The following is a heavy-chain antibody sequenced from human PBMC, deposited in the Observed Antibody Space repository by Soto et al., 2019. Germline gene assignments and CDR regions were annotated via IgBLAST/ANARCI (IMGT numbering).Heavy chain of an antibody. J-gene: IGHJ5*02. D-gene: IGHD6-25*01. Sequence: PSETLSLTCTVSGGSISSYHWSWIRQPPGKGLEWIGYIYYSGSTNYNPSIKSRVTISVDTSKNQFSLKLSSVTAADTAVYYCARPHGGSSGWDNWFDPWGQGTLVTVSS. V-gene: IGHV4-59*01. CDR1: GGSISSYH. CDR3: ARPHGGSSGWDNWFDP. CDR2: IYYSGST.